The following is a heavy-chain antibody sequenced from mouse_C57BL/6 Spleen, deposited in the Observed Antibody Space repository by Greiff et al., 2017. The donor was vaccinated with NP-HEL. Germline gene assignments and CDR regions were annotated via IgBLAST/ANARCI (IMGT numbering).Heavy chain of an antibody. V-gene: IGHV1-84*01. CDR3: AREGESIVTERWYYMDY. Sequence: HLVESGPELVKPGASVKISCKASGYTFTDYYINWVKQRPGQGLEWIGWIYPGSGNTKYNEKFKGKATLTVDTSSSTAYMQLSSLSSEDSAVYFCAREGESIVTERWYYMDYWGQGTSVTGSS. J-gene: IGHJ4*01. CDR2: IYPGSGNT. CDR1: GYTFTDYY. D-gene: IGHD2-12*01.